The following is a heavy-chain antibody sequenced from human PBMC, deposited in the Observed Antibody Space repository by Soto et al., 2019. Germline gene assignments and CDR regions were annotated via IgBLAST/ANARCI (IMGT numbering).Heavy chain of an antibody. V-gene: IGHV1-69*13. D-gene: IGHD6-19*01. CDR3: ARGSGQWLPTYYFDY. Sequence: SVNVSCKASGGTFSSYSISWVRQAPGQGLEWMGGIIPIFGTANYAQKFQGRVTITADESTSTAYMELSSLRSEDTAVYYCARGSGQWLPTYYFDYWGQGTLVTVSS. CDR1: GGTFSSYS. J-gene: IGHJ4*02. CDR2: IIPIFGTA.